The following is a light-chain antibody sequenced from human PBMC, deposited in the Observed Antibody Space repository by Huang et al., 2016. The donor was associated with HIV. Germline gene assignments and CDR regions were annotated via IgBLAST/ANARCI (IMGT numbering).Light chain of an antibody. Sequence: AIRITQSPSSLPASTGDKVSITCRASQDINTYLAWYQQKPGKPPSLLIYATSTLQSGVPSRFSGSGSGTDCTLTITHLQSEDFATYYCQQYYSFPLTFGQGSQVEV. CDR1: QDINTY. CDR2: ATS. CDR3: QQYYSFPLT. V-gene: IGKV1-8*01. J-gene: IGKJ1*01.